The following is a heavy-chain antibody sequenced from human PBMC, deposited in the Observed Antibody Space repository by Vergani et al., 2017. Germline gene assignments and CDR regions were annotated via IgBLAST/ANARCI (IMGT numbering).Heavy chain of an antibody. V-gene: IGHV3-21*01. CDR1: GFTFSSYS. Sequence: EVQLVESGGGLVKPGGSLRLSCAASGFTFSSYSMNWVRQAPGKGLEWVSSISSSSSYIYYADSVKGRFTISRDNAKNSLYLQMNSLRDEDTAVYYCAGRPTVIYYGMDVWGQGTTVTVSS. CDR2: ISSSSSYI. D-gene: IGHD4-17*01. CDR3: AGRPTVIYYGMDV. J-gene: IGHJ6*02.